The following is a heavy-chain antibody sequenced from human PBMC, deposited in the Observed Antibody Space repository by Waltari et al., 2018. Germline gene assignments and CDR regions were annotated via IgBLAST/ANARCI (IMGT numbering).Heavy chain of an antibody. V-gene: IGHV4-61*09. CDR1: GGSISSGSYY. CDR2: IYTSGST. D-gene: IGHD3-3*01. CDR3: ARFTIFGVDY. Sequence: QVQLQESGPGLVKPSQTLSLTCTVSGGSISSGSYYWSWIRQPAGKGLEWIGYIYTSGSTNYNPSLKSRVTISVDTSKNQFSLKLSSVTAADTAVYYCARFTIFGVDYWGQGTLVTVSS. J-gene: IGHJ4*02.